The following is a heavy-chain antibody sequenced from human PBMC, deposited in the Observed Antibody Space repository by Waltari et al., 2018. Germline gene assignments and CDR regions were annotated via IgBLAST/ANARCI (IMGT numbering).Heavy chain of an antibody. CDR2: IYYSGST. Sequence: QVQLQESGPGLVKPSETLSLTCTVSGGSISSYYWSWIRQPPGKGLEWIGYIYYSGSTNYTPSLKSRVTISVDTSKNQFSLKLSSVTAADTAVYYCARGVTMFGVVIVRGAFDIWGQGTMVTVSS. CDR3: ARGVTMFGVVIVRGAFDI. J-gene: IGHJ3*02. D-gene: IGHD3-3*01. V-gene: IGHV4-59*01. CDR1: GGSISSYY.